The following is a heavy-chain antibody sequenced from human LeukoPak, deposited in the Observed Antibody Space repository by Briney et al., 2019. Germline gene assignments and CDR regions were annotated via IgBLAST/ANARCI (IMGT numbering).Heavy chain of an antibody. J-gene: IGHJ6*02. V-gene: IGHV1-46*01. Sequence: ASVKVSCKASGYTFTSYYMHWVRQAPGQGLEWMGIINPSGGSTSYAQKFQGRVTMTRDTSISTAYMELSSLTSEDTAVYFCARENVNRGSSWGYDYFGMDVWGQGTAVTVSS. CDR2: INPSGGST. D-gene: IGHD6-13*01. CDR1: GYTFTSYY. CDR3: ARENVNRGSSWGYDYFGMDV.